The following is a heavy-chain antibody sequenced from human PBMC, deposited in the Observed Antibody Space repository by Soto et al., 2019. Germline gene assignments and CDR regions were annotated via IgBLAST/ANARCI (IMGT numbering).Heavy chain of an antibody. CDR3: ASSSTVNWVIRYLDY. D-gene: IGHD7-27*01. Sequence: PSQTLSLTCAISGDSVSSNSAAWNWIRQSPSRGLEWLGRTYYRSKWYNDYAVSVKSRITINPDTSKSQFSLQLNSVTPEDTAVYYCASSSTVNWVIRYLDYWGQGTLVTVSS. J-gene: IGHJ4*02. CDR1: GDSVSSNSAA. CDR2: TYYRSKWYN. V-gene: IGHV6-1*01.